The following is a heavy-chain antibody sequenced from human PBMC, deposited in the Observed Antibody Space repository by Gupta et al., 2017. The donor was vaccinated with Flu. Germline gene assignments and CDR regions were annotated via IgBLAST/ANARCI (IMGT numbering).Heavy chain of an antibody. V-gene: IGHV3-73*01. J-gene: IGHJ4*02. CDR3: TRRTDSSGYWENYDY. Sequence: EVQLVESGGGLVKPGGSLKLSCAASGFTFSDSAMHWARQASGKGLEWVGRIRSKANSYATAYAASVKGRFTISRDDSKNTAYLQMNSLKTEDTAVYYCTRRTDSSGYWENYDYWGQGTLVTVSS. CDR2: IRSKANSYAT. D-gene: IGHD3-22*01. CDR1: GFTFSDSA.